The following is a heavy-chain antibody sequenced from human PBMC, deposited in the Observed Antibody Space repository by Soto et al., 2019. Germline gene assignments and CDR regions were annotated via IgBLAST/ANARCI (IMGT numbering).Heavy chain of an antibody. CDR1: GCSIRRYY. CDR2: IYYSGST. J-gene: IGHJ4*02. Sequence: ETLSLNITRSGCSIRRYYSVLVRPPPGKGLEWIGYIYYSGSTNYNPSLKSRVTISVDTSKNQFSLKLSSVTAADTAVYYCAREGIAAAGPYFDYWGQGTLVTVSS. CDR3: AREGIAAAGPYFDY. D-gene: IGHD6-13*01. V-gene: IGHV4-59*01.